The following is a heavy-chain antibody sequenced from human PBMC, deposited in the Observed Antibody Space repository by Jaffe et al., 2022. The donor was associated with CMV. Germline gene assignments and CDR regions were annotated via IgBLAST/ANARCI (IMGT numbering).Heavy chain of an antibody. V-gene: IGHV3-48*02. CDR2: ISSSSSTI. CDR1: GFTFSSYS. CDR3: AREVDTATHEPNWFDP. D-gene: IGHD5-18*01. Sequence: EVQLVESGGGLVQPGGSLRLSCAASGFTFSSYSMNWVRQAPGKGLEWVSYISSSSSTIYYADSVKGRFTISRDNAKNSLYLQMNSLRDEDTAVYYCAREVDTATHEPNWFDPWGQGTLVTVSS. J-gene: IGHJ5*02.